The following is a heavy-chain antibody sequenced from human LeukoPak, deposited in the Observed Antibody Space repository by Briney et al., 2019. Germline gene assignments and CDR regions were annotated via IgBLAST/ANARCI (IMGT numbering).Heavy chain of an antibody. CDR2: ISWNSGSI. CDR3: VKTAGSRNDHKTGTS. CDR1: GFTFDDYG. J-gene: IGHJ5*02. Sequence: HPGGSLRLSCTAYGFTFDDYGMHWVRQAPGKGLEWVSGISWNSGSIGYVDSVKGRFTISRDNAKNSLYLRMNSLRAEDTAIYYCVKTAGSRNDHKTGTSWGQGTLVTVSS. D-gene: IGHD1-1*01. V-gene: IGHV3-9*01.